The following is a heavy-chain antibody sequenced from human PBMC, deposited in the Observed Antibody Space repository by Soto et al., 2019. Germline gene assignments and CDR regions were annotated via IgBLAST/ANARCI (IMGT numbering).Heavy chain of an antibody. V-gene: IGHV3-30*18. CDR3: AKALPAYNWNHPPLDY. CDR1: GFTFSSYG. D-gene: IGHD1-20*01. Sequence: GGSLRLSCAASGFTFSSYGMHWVRQAPGKGLEWVAVISYDGSNKYYADSVKGRFTISRDNSKNTLYLQMNSLRAEDTAVYYCAKALPAYNWNHPPLDYWGQGTLVTVSS. CDR2: ISYDGSNK. J-gene: IGHJ4*02.